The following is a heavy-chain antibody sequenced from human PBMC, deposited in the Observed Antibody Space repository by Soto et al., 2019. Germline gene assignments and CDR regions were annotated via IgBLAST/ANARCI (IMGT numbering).Heavy chain of an antibody. J-gene: IGHJ4*02. V-gene: IGHV4-61*01. Sequence: PSETLSLTCTVSGGSVSSGSYYWSWIRQPPGKGLEWIGYIYYSWSTNYNPSLKSRVTISVDTSKNQFSLKLSSVTAAATAVYYCAGEGSSYGSGNYFDYWGQGTLVTVSS. CDR1: GGSVSSGSYY. CDR3: AGEGSSYGSGNYFDY. CDR2: IYYSWST. D-gene: IGHD3-10*01.